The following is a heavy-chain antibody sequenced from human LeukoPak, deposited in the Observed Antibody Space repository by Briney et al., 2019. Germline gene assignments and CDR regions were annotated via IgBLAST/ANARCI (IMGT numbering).Heavy chain of an antibody. CDR1: GFTFSSHW. V-gene: IGHV3-7*01. D-gene: IGHD2-15*01. J-gene: IGHJ4*02. CDR3: ARDHVVDGLVFDY. CDR2: INQDGSEK. Sequence: GGXLRLSCAASGFTFSSHWMSWVRQAPGKGLEWVANINQDGSEKYYVDSVRGRLTISRDNAKNSLYLQMNSLRVEDTAVYYCARDHVVDGLVFDYWGQGALVTVSS.